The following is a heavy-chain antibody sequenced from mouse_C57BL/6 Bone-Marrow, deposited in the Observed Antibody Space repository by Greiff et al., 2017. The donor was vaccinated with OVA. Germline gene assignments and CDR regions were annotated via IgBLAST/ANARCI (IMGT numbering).Heavy chain of an antibody. J-gene: IGHJ1*03. CDR2: IRNKANGYTT. D-gene: IGHD2-4*01. Sequence: EVQLQESGGGLVQPGGSLSLSCAASGFTFTDYYMSWVRQPPGKALEWLGFIRNKANGYTTEYSASVKGRFTISRDNSQSILYLQMNALRAEDSATYYCARSIYYDPYFDVWGTGTTVTVSS. CDR3: ARSIYYDPYFDV. CDR1: GFTFTDYY. V-gene: IGHV7-3*01.